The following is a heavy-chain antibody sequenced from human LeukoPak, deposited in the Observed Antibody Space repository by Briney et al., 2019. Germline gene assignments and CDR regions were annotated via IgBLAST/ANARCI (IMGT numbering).Heavy chain of an antibody. CDR3: AREGSSHYYDSSGHLDY. J-gene: IGHJ4*02. Sequence: SETLSLTCTVSGGSISSYYWSWIRQPPGKGLEWIGYIYYSGSTNYNPSLKSRVTISVDTSKNQFSLKLSSVTAADTAVYYCAREGSSHYYDSSGHLDYWGQGTLVTVSS. CDR1: GGSISSYY. V-gene: IGHV4-59*12. CDR2: IYYSGST. D-gene: IGHD3-22*01.